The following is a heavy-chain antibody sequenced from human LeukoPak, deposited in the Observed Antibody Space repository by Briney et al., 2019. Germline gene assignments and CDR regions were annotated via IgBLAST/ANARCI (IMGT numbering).Heavy chain of an antibody. D-gene: IGHD6-13*01. CDR1: GGSFSGYY. J-gene: IGHJ6*02. CDR2: ISGSGGST. CDR3: AKEYSSLYYYYYYGMDV. V-gene: IGHV3-23*01. Sequence: ETLSLTCAVFGGSFSGYYWSWVRQAPGKGLEWVSVISGSGGSTFYADSVKGRFTISRDNSKNTLYLQMNSLRAEDTAVYYCAKEYSSLYYYYYYGMDVWGQGTTVTVSS.